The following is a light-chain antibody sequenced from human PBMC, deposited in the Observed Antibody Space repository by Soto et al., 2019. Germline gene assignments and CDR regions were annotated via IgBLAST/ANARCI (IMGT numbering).Light chain of an antibody. CDR3: TSFAGSAKWV. Sequence: QSALTQPPSASGSPGQSVTISCTGTNGDVGGYNYVSWYQQYPGKAPRLLIYEGTKRPSGVPDRFSGSKSGNSAYLTVSGLQAEDEADYYCTSFAGSAKWVFGGGTKLTVL. J-gene: IGLJ3*02. V-gene: IGLV2-8*01. CDR2: EGT. CDR1: NGDVGGYNY.